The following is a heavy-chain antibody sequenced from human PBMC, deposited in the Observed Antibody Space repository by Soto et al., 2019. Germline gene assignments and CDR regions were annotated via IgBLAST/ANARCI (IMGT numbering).Heavy chain of an antibody. CDR2: IYYSGTT. V-gene: IGHV4-39*01. Sequence: KPSETLSLTCTVSGGSIRSTTYYWAWIRQSPGKGLGWIASIYYSGTTYYHPSLKSRVTMSVDTPKNQVSLKLSSVTAADTAVYYCVRHWSSSGNNWFDPWGQGTQVTVSS. J-gene: IGHJ5*02. CDR1: GGSIRSTTYY. D-gene: IGHD1-1*01. CDR3: VRHWSSSGNNWFDP.